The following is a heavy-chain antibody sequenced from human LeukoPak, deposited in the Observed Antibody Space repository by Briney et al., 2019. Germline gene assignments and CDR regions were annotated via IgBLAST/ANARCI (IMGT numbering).Heavy chain of an antibody. CDR2: ITRTGHDT. CDR3: AREAPIMVRGWFDP. CDR1: GFTFNGYI. D-gene: IGHD3-10*01. Sequence: GGSLRLSCAASGFTFNGYIMNWVRQAPGKGLEWVSSITRTGHDTYSADSMRGGFTLSRDNPKNSPYLPIRRLRAANSAVYYCAREAPIMVRGWFDPWGQGTLVTVSS. V-gene: IGHV3-21*01. J-gene: IGHJ5*02.